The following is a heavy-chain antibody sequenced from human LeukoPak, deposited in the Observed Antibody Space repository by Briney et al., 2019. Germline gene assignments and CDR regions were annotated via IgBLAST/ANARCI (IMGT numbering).Heavy chain of an antibody. V-gene: IGHV3-30*18. Sequence: PGGSLRLSCAASEFTFSIYGMHWVRQAPGMGLDWVAVIYFDGGNKVYADSVKGRVTISRDNSKNTLSLQMNSLRAEDTAVYYCAKEKRSGSYYNYQYGMDVWGQGTTVTVSS. D-gene: IGHD3-10*01. CDR2: IYFDGGNK. CDR1: EFTFSIYG. CDR3: AKEKRSGSYYNYQYGMDV. J-gene: IGHJ6*02.